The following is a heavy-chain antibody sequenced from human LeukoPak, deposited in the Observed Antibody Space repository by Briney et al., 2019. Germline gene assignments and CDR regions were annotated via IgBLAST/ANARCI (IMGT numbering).Heavy chain of an antibody. CDR1: GYSFTSYW. V-gene: IGHV5-51*01. CDR3: ARGRSSSWYVNWFDP. Sequence: GESLQISCKGSGYSFTSYWIGWVRQMPGKGLEWMGIIYPGDSDTRYSPSFQGQVTISADKSISTAYLQWSSLKASDTAMYYCARGRSSSWYVNWFDPWGQGTLVTVSS. J-gene: IGHJ5*02. D-gene: IGHD6-13*01. CDR2: IYPGDSDT.